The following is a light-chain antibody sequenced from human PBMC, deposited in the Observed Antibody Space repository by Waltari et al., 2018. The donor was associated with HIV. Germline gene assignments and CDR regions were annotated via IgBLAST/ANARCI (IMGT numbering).Light chain of an antibody. V-gene: IGLV2-8*01. CDR2: EVN. J-gene: IGLJ3*02. CDR3: NSYAGSNNWV. Sequence: QSALTQPPSASGSPGQSVTIPCTGTSSDVGGSTYVSWYQQHPGKAPKLMIYEVNKRPSGVPDRFSGSKSDNTASLTVSGLQADDEADYYCNSYAGSNNWVFGGGTKLTVL. CDR1: SSDVGGSTY.